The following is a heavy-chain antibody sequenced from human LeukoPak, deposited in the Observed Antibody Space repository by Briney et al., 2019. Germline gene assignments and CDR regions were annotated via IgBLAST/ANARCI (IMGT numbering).Heavy chain of an antibody. Sequence: GGSLRLSCVASGFIFSDYEMNWVRQAPGKRLEWVSYIGRSNTIVYYADSVKGRFTVSRDNAKNSLYLQMNSLRAEDTGLYFCAREVAGSGKNGMDVWGQGTTVTVSS. V-gene: IGHV3-48*03. D-gene: IGHD6-19*01. CDR3: AREVAGSGKNGMDV. CDR1: GFIFSDYE. CDR2: IGRSNTIV. J-gene: IGHJ6*02.